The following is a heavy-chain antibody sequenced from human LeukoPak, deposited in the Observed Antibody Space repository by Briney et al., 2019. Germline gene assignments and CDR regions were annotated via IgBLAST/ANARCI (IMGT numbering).Heavy chain of an antibody. CDR3: ARQPTGDY. V-gene: IGHV3-21*03. Sequence: GGSLRLSSAASGFTFSSYSINWGRHAPGRGLEWVSSISSGGTFMYYADSVKGRFTISRDHAKKSVFLQMNSLRAEDSAVYYCARQPTGDYWGQGMLVTVSS. D-gene: IGHD1-1*01. CDR2: ISSGGTFM. J-gene: IGHJ4*02. CDR1: GFTFSSYS.